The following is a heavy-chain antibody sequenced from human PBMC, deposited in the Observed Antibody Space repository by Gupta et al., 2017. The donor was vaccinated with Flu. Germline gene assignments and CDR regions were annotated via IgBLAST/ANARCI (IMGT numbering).Heavy chain of an antibody. Sequence: QVPLQQCGAGLLKPSETLSLPCAVYGVSFSGYYCSWIRQPPGKGLEWIGEINHSGSTNYNPALKSRVTISVDTSKNQFSLKLSSVTAADTAVYYCAREWELGYCSCVSCSYGMDVWGQGTTVTVSS. J-gene: IGHJ6*02. CDR1: GVSFSGYY. CDR3: AREWELGYCSCVSCSYGMDV. D-gene: IGHD2-15*01. CDR2: INHSGST. V-gene: IGHV4-34*01.